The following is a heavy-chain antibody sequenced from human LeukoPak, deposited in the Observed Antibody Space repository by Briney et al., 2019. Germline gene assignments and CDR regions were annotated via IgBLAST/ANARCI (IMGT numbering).Heavy chain of an antibody. D-gene: IGHD3-10*01. Sequence: GGSLRLACVASGFSFSRSWMSWVRQAPVKGLEGVANIKVDGSEKHYLDSVEGRFIISRDNAKNSLHLQMNSLRADDTAEYYCVRDGPFGSGTFGYWAQGTLVSVSS. CDR1: GFSFSRSW. V-gene: IGHV3-7*01. CDR2: IKVDGSEK. CDR3: VRDGPFGSGTFGY. J-gene: IGHJ4*02.